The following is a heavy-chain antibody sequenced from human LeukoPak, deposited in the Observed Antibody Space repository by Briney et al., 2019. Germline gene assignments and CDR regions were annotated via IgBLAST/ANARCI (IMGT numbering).Heavy chain of an antibody. CDR1: GFTFSSYG. CDR3: AKELWFVNSYYFDY. V-gene: IGHV3-30*18. Sequence: PGGSLRLSCAASGFTFSSYGMHWVRQAPGKGLEWVAVISYDGSNKYYADSVKGRFTISRDNSKNTLYLQMNSLRAEDTAVYYCAKELWFVNSYYFDYWGLGTLVTVSS. D-gene: IGHD3-10*01. CDR2: ISYDGSNK. J-gene: IGHJ4*02.